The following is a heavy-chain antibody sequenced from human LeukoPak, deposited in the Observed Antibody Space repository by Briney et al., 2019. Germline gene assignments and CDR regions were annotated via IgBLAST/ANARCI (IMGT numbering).Heavy chain of an antibody. D-gene: IGHD3-22*01. Sequence: GGSLRLSCAASGFTVSSNYMTWVRQAPGKGLEWVSVIYSGGSTYYADSVQGRFTISRDNSKSTLYLQMNSLRAEDTAVYYCARVLYYYDSRGYRQFDYWGQGTLVTVSS. J-gene: IGHJ4*02. CDR2: IYSGGST. CDR1: GFTVSSNY. V-gene: IGHV3-53*01. CDR3: ARVLYYYDSRGYRQFDY.